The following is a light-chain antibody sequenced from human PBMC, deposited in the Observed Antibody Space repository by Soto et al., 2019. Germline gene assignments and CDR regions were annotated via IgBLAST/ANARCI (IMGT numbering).Light chain of an antibody. V-gene: IGLV2-14*01. CDR2: GVS. CDR3: SSYTSSITPYV. Sequence: QSVLTQPVSVSGSPGQSITISCTGTITDIGAYNYVSWYQQHPGKAPKLLIYGVSSRPSGVSNRFSGSKSGNAAYLTISGLQADDEAEYYCSSYTSSITPYVFGTGTKLTVL. CDR1: ITDIGAYNY. J-gene: IGLJ1*01.